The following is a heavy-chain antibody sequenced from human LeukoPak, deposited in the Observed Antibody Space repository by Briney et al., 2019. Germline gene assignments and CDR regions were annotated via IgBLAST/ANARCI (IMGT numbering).Heavy chain of an antibody. CDR3: ARGILIEYQLLLFWFDP. CDR2: INPNSGGP. V-gene: IGHV1-2*02. CDR1: GYTFTGYD. Sequence: WASVKVSCKASGYTFTGYDMHWVRQAPGQGLEWMGWINPNSGGPNYAQKFQGRVTMTRDTSISTAYMELSRLRSDETAVSYCARGILIEYQLLLFWFDPWGQGTLVTVSS. J-gene: IGHJ5*02. D-gene: IGHD2-2*01.